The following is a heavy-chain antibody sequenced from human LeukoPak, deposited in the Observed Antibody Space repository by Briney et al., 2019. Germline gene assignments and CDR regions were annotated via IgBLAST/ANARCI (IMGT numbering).Heavy chain of an antibody. V-gene: IGHV4-61*05. Sequence: PSETLSLTCTVSGVSISGSNSYWGWIRQPPGKGLEWIGYIYYSGSTNYSPSLKSRVTISVDTSKNQFSLKLSSVTAADTAVYYCARSVITHYYDYTGYYYYYFDYWGQGTLVTVSS. D-gene: IGHD3-22*01. CDR2: IYYSGST. CDR3: ARSVITHYYDYTGYYYYYFDY. CDR1: GVSISGSNSY. J-gene: IGHJ4*02.